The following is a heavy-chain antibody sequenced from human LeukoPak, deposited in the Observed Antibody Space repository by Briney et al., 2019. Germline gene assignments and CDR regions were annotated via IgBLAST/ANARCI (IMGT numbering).Heavy chain of an antibody. Sequence: GGSLRLSCAASGFTFSSYAMHWVRQAPGKGLEWVAVISYDGSNKYYADSVKGRFTISRDNSKNTLYLQMNSLRAEDTAAYYCAREREGIQDYYYGMDVWGQGTTVTVSS. CDR2: ISYDGSNK. CDR1: GFTFSSYA. J-gene: IGHJ6*02. D-gene: IGHD6-13*01. CDR3: AREREGIQDYYYGMDV. V-gene: IGHV3-30-3*01.